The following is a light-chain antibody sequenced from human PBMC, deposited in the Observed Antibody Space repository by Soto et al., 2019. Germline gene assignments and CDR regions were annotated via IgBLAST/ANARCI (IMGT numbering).Light chain of an antibody. CDR1: QRVSGN. CDR3: QQYHNWPWT. J-gene: IGKJ1*01. V-gene: IGKV3-15*01. CDR2: DTS. Sequence: EIPTTQSPATLSASPGERATLSCGASQRVSGNLAWYQQKPGQAPRLLIYDTSTRATGFPARFSGSGSGTEFTLTISSLQSEDFAVYYCQQYHNWPWTFGQGTKVDI.